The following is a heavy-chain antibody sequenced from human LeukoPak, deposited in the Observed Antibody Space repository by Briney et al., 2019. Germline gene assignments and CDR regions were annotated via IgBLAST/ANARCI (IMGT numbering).Heavy chain of an antibody. CDR2: IYYSGST. J-gene: IGHJ4*02. D-gene: IGHD2-2*01. Sequence: SETLSLTCAVSGGSISSGGYYWSWIRQHPGKGLEWIGYIYYSGSTYYNPSLKSRVTISVDTSKNQFSLKLSSVTAADTAVYYCARGKGGSYQRWGQGTLVTVSS. CDR1: GGSISSGGYY. V-gene: IGHV4-31*11. CDR3: ARGKGGSYQR.